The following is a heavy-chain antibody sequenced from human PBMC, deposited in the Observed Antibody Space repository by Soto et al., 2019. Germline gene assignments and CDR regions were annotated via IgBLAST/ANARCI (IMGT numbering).Heavy chain of an antibody. CDR2: ISYDGSNK. J-gene: IGHJ6*02. CDR3: AKDGHYYDSSGYYLIYYYYGMDV. Sequence: SLXLSCGGSGFTFRTYGIHCVRRTPCKGLEWVAVISYDGSNKYYADSVKGRFTISRDNSKNTLYLQMNSLRAEDTAVYYCAKDGHYYDSSGYYLIYYYYGMDVCGQGTTVTGSS. CDR1: GFTFRTYG. D-gene: IGHD3-22*01. V-gene: IGHV3-30*18.